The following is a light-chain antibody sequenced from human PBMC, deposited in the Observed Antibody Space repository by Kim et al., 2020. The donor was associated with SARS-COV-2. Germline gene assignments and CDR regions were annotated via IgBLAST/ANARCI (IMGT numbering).Light chain of an antibody. CDR2: KVS. CDR1: QILVHSDGNAY. Sequence: PASFSCKSRQILVHSDGNAYLYWCLRRQDQSPRRLIYKVSHRYSGVPDRFSGSVSGTDFTLQIRRVEAEDVGVYYSMQGTQWPFTFGPGTKGDIK. V-gene: IGKV2-30*02. J-gene: IGKJ3*01. CDR3: MQGTQWPFT.